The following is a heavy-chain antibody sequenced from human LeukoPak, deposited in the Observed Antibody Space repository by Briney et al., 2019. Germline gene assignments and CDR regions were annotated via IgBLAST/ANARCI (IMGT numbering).Heavy chain of an antibody. J-gene: IGHJ6*02. D-gene: IGHD6-19*01. Sequence: GGSLRLSCAASGFPFSSYAMHWVRQAPGKGLEWVAVISYDGSNKYYADSVKGRFTISRDNSKNTLYLQMNSLRAEDTAVYYCARDSLIAVAGTHYYGMDVWGQGTTVTVSS. CDR3: ARDSLIAVAGTHYYGMDV. CDR2: ISYDGSNK. CDR1: GFPFSSYA. V-gene: IGHV3-30-3*01.